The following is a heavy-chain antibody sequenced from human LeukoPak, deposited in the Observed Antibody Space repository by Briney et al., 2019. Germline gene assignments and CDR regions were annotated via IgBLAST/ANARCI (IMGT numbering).Heavy chain of an antibody. J-gene: IGHJ4*02. D-gene: IGHD6-19*01. CDR3: ARGPQGLVRIDY. V-gene: IGHV4-39*07. Sequence: SETLSLTCTVSGGSISSGSYYWSWIRQPAGKGLEWIGRIYYSGSTYYNPSLKSRVTISVDTSKNQFSLKLSSVTAADTAVYYCARGPQGLVRIDYWGQGTLVTVSS. CDR1: GGSISSGSYY. CDR2: IYYSGST.